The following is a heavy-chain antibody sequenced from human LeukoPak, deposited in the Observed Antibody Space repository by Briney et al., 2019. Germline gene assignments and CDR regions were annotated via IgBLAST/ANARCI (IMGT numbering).Heavy chain of an antibody. CDR1: GFTFSSYS. CDR2: ISSSSSYI. Sequence: GGSLRLSCAASGFTFSSYSMNWVRQAPGKGLEWVSSISSSSSYIYYADSVKGRFTISRDNAKNSLYLQMNSLRAEDTAVYYCARGEVHYYGSGSDYWGQGTLVTVSS. J-gene: IGHJ4*02. V-gene: IGHV3-21*01. CDR3: ARGEVHYYGSGSDY. D-gene: IGHD3-10*01.